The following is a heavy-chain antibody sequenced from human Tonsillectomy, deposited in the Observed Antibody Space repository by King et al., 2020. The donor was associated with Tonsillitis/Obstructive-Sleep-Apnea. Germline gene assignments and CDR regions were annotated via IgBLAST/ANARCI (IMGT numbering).Heavy chain of an antibody. J-gene: IGHJ1*01. D-gene: IGHD3-3*01. CDR1: GFSLSTSGVG. V-gene: IGHV2-5*02. CDR3: AHRVGAKYFQN. Sequence: TLKESGPTLVKPTQTLTLTCTFSGFSLSTSGVGVGWIRQPPGKALEWLALIFCDDEKRYSPSLKSRLTITKDTSKNQVVLTMTNMDPVDTATYYCAHRVGAKYFQNWGQGTLITVSS. CDR2: IFCDDEK.